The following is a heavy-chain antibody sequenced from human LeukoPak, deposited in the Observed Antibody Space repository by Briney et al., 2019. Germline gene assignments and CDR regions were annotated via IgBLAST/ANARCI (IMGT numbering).Heavy chain of an antibody. CDR2: ISGSGGST. CDR1: GFTFSSYI. D-gene: IGHD5-18*01. J-gene: IGHJ4*02. CDR3: AKEGNTAMAFDY. Sequence: GGSLRLSCAASGFTFSSYIMSWVRQAPGKGLEWVSGISGSGGSTSYADSVKGRFTISRDKSKNTLYLQMNSLRAEDTAAYYCAKEGNTAMAFDYWGQGTLVTVSS. V-gene: IGHV3-23*01.